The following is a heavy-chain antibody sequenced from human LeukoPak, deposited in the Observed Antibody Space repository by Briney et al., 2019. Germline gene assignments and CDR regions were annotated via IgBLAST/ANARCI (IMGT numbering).Heavy chain of an antibody. D-gene: IGHD3-10*01. CDR2: IYTSGST. CDR3: ARDGMYYYGSGNYYYYYYMDV. V-gene: IGHV4-4*07. J-gene: IGHJ6*03. Sequence: SETLSLTCAVYGGSFSGYYWSWIRQPAGKGLEWIGRIYTSGSTNYNPSLKSRVTISVDTSKNQFSLKLSSVTAADTAVYYCARDGMYYYGSGNYYYYYYMDVWGKGTTVTISS. CDR1: GGSFSGYY.